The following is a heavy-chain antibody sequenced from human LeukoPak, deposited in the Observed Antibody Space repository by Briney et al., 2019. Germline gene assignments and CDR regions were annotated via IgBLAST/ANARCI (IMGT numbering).Heavy chain of an antibody. CDR1: GGTFSSYA. D-gene: IGHD3-10*01. V-gene: IGHV1-69*13. CDR3: AREGGTMVRGVINAFDI. J-gene: IGHJ3*02. Sequence: SVKVSCKASGGTFSSYAISWVRQAPGQGLEWMGGIIPIFGTANYTQKFQGRVTITADESTSTAYMELSSLRSEDTAVYYCAREGGTMVRGVINAFDIWGQGTMVTVSS. CDR2: IIPIFGTA.